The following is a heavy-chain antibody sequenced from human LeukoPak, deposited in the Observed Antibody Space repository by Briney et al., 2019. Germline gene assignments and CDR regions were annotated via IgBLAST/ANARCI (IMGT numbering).Heavy chain of an antibody. D-gene: IGHD2-21*01. J-gene: IGHJ5*02. V-gene: IGHV3-48*01. CDR2: ISSSSSTI. CDR3: VRAYHPGGWFDP. CDR1: GFTFSSYS. Sequence: GRSLRLSCAASGFTFSSYSMNWVRQAPGKGLEWVSYISSSSSTIHYADSVKGRFTISRDNAKSSLYLQMNSLTAEDTAVHYCVRAYHPGGWFDPWGQGTLVTVSS.